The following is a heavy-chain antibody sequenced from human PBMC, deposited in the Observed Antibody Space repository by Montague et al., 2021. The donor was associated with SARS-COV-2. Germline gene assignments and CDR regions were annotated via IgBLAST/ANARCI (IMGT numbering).Heavy chain of an antibody. CDR3: ARVGVGTMVRGVIPAYYCYGMDV. CDR2: IYTSGST. J-gene: IGHJ6*02. D-gene: IGHD3-10*01. Sequence: TLSLTCTVSGGSIRTSSYYWGWIRQPAGKGLEWIGRIYTSGSTNYNPSLKSRVTISVDTSKNQFSLKLTSVTAADTAVYYCARVGVGTMVRGVIPAYYCYGMDVWDQGTTVTVSS. CDR1: GGSIRTSSYY. V-gene: IGHV4-61*02.